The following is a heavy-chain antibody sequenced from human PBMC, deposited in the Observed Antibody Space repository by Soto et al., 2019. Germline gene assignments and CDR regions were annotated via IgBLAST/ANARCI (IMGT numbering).Heavy chain of an antibody. V-gene: IGHV1-18*01. J-gene: IGHJ4*02. CDR2: ISAYNGNT. Sequence: ASVKVSCKASGYTFTNYGISWVRQAPGQGLEWMGWISAYNGNTNYAQKLQGRVTMTTDTSTSTAYMELRSLRSDDTAVYYCAREGSDYDFWSGYYFRPQELDYWGQGTLVTVSS. CDR3: AREGSDYDFWSGYYFRPQELDY. CDR1: GYTFTNYG. D-gene: IGHD3-3*01.